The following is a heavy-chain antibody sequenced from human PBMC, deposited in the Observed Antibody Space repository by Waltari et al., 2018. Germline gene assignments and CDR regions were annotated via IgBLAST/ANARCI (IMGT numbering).Heavy chain of an antibody. V-gene: IGHV4-39*07. CDR1: GGSISSSSYY. CDR3: AGRGSHAFDI. Sequence: QLQLQESGPGLVKPSETLSLTCTVSGGSISSSSYYWGWLRQPPGKGLEWIGSIYYSGSTYYNPSLKSRVTISVDTSKNQFSLKLSSVTAADTAVYYCAGRGSHAFDIWGQGTMVTVSS. J-gene: IGHJ3*02. D-gene: IGHD3-10*01. CDR2: IYYSGST.